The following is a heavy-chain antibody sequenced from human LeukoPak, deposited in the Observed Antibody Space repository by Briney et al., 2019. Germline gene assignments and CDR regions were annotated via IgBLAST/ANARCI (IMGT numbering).Heavy chain of an antibody. CDR2: INPNSLIP. J-gene: IGHJ5*02. Sequence: GASVKVSCKASGYTLSDDDINWGRQAPGQGLEYMGWINPNSLIPGYARKFRGRVTLTMDTYIRTAYMELSGLTYDDTAIYYCARVKPVPTVSFDPWGQGTLVTVSS. D-gene: IGHD4-17*01. CDR1: GYTLSDDD. CDR3: ARVKPVPTVSFDP. V-gene: IGHV1-8*01.